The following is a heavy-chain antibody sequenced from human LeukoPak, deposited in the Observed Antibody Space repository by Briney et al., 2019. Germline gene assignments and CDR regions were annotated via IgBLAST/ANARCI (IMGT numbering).Heavy chain of an antibody. CDR3: AREGRAYYDFWSGYYLKDY. D-gene: IGHD3-3*01. Sequence: ASVKVSCKASGYTFTSYGISWVRQAPGQGLEWMGWISAYNGNTNYAQKFQGRVTMTRNTSISTAYMELSSLRSEDTAVYYCAREGRAYYDFWSGYYLKDYWGQGTLVTVSS. CDR1: GYTFTSYG. CDR2: ISAYNGNT. V-gene: IGHV1-18*01. J-gene: IGHJ4*02.